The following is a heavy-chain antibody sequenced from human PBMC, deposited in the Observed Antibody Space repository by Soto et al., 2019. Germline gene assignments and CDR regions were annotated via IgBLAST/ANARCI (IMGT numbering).Heavy chain of an antibody. V-gene: IGHV1-69*12. CDR1: RGTFSSYA. CDR3: VRVVAIPGYPDN. D-gene: IGHD5-12*01. J-gene: IGHJ4*02. Sequence: QVQLVQSGAEVRQPASSVKVSCKTSRGTFSSYAISWVRQAHGQWLEWMGGIVPIVDTSTYAQKFQGRVTITADESTSTVYMELSSLKSDDTAVYYCVRVVAIPGYPDNWGQGTLVTVSS. CDR2: IVPIVDTS.